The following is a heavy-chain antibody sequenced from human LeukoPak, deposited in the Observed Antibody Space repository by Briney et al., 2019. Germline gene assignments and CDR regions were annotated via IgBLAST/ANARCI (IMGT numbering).Heavy chain of an antibody. J-gene: IGHJ4*02. Sequence: PGGSLRLSCAASGFTFSSYWMSWVRQAPGKGLEWVANIKQDGSEKYYVDSVKGRFTISRDNAKNSLYLQMNSLRAEDTAVYYCARDYCSSTSCYNTFVYWGQGTLVTVSS. V-gene: IGHV3-7*03. CDR2: IKQDGSEK. CDR1: GFTFSSYW. CDR3: ARDYCSSTSCYNTFVY. D-gene: IGHD2-2*02.